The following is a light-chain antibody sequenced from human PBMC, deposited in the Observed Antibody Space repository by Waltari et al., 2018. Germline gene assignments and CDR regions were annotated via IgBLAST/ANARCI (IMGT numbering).Light chain of an antibody. CDR3: QQYNTYSS. J-gene: IGKJ2*01. CDR1: QSISNY. Sequence: DIQMTQSPSSLSASVGDTVTITCRPSQSISNYLAWYQQKPGEAPILLIYKASILKSGVPSRFSGSGSGTQFTLTISSLQPGDFATYYCQQYNTYSSFGQGTKLEIK. CDR2: KAS. V-gene: IGKV1-5*03.